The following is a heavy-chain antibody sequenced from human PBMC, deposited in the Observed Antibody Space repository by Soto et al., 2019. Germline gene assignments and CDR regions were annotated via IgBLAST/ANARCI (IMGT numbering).Heavy chain of an antibody. J-gene: IGHJ4*02. CDR2: INQDGGGT. CDR1: GFTFISSF. V-gene: IGHV3-7*03. Sequence: GGSLRLSCVASGFTFISSFMGWVRQAPGKGLEWVANINQDGGGTYYVDSVEGRFTISRDNAKDSLYLQMNSLRGEDTAVYYCARYFRGSGRYFFDYWGQGTLVTVSS. CDR3: ARYFRGSGRYFFDY. D-gene: IGHD6-19*01.